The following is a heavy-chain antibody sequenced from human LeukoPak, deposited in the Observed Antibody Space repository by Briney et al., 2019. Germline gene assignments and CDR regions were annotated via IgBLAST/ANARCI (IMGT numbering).Heavy chain of an antibody. CDR3: AREGGPYRPLDY. Sequence: SRTLSLTCTVSGGSISSYYWSWIRQPPGKGLEWIGHIYGSGSTNYNPSLKSRVTLSVDTSKNQFSLKLSSVTAADTAVYYCAREGGPYRPLDYSGQGTLVTVAS. CDR2: IYGSGST. J-gene: IGHJ4*02. V-gene: IGHV4-59*01. CDR1: GGSISSYY.